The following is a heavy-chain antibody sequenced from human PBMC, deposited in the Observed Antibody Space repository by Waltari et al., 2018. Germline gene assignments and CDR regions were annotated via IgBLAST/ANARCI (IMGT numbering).Heavy chain of an antibody. J-gene: IGHJ4*02. CDR2: ISSSSSTI. D-gene: IGHD3-16*01. CDR1: GFTFSSYS. V-gene: IGHV3-48*01. CDR3: ARDGGGIGAAFDY. Sequence: EVQLVESGGGLVQPGGSLRLSCAASGFTFSSYSMNWVRQAPGRGLEWVSYISSSSSTIYYADSVKGRFTISRDNAKNSLYLQMNSLRAEDTAVYYWARDGGGIGAAFDYWGQGTLVTVSS.